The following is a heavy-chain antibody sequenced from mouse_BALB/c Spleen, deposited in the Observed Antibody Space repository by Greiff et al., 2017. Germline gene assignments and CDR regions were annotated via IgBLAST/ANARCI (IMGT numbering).Heavy chain of an antibody. D-gene: IGHD1-3*01. J-gene: IGHJ1*01. CDR1: GYSITSDYA. CDR3: ARSEWGYYWYFDV. Sequence: EVQLQQSGPGLVKPSQSLSLTCTVTGYSITSDYAWNWIRQFPGNKLEWMGYISYSGSTSYNPSLKSRISITRDTSKNQFFLQLNSVTTEDTATYYCARSEWGYYWYFDVWGAGTTVTVSS. CDR2: ISYSGST. V-gene: IGHV3-2*02.